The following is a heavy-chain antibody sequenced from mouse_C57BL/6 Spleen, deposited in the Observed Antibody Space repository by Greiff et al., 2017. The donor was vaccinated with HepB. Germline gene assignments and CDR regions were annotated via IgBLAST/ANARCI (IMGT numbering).Heavy chain of an antibody. V-gene: IGHV5-4*01. J-gene: IGHJ3*01. D-gene: IGHD2-4*01. Sequence: DVMLVESGGGLVKPGGSLKLSCAASGFTFSSYAMSWVRQTPEKRLEWVATISDGGSYTYYPDNVKGRFTISRDNAKNNLYLQMSHLKSEDTAMYYCAREGLYYDYDGGFAYWGQGTLVTVSA. CDR3: AREGLYYDYDGGFAY. CDR2: ISDGGSYT. CDR1: GFTFSSYA.